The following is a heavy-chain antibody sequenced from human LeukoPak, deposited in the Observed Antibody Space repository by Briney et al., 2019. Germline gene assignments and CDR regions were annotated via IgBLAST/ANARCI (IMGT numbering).Heavy chain of an antibody. CDR1: GFTFNSFE. J-gene: IGHJ4*02. Sequence: GGFLRLSCAASGFTFNSFEMNWVRQAPGKGLEGVSYISITGITIYYADSVKGRFTISRDNAKNSLYLQMNILRAEDTAVYYCAREMGGYPFDYWGQGTLVTVSS. CDR3: AREMGGYPFDY. V-gene: IGHV3-48*03. D-gene: IGHD5-12*01. CDR2: ISITGITI.